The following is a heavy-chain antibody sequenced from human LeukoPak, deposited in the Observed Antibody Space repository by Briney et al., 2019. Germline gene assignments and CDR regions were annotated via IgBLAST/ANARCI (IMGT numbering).Heavy chain of an antibody. V-gene: IGHV1-69*13. CDR2: IIPIFGTA. D-gene: IGHD4-11*01. CDR3: ARDLEAMTTVRYFDY. Sequence: SVKVSCRASGGTFSSYAISWVRQAPGQGLEWMGGIIPIFGTANYAQKFQGRVTITADESTSTAYMELSSLRSEDTAVYYCARDLEAMTTVRYFDYWGQGTLVTVSS. CDR1: GGTFSSYA. J-gene: IGHJ4*02.